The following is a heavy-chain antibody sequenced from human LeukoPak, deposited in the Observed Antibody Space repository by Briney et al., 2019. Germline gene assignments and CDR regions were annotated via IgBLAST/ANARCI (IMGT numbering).Heavy chain of an antibody. CDR1: GGTFSSYA. V-gene: IGHV1-69*04. J-gene: IGHJ4*02. D-gene: IGHD5-24*01. Sequence: SAKVSCKASGGTFSSYAISWVRQAPGQGLEWMGRVIPILGIANYAQKFQGRVTITADKSTSTAYMELSSLRSEDTAVYYCARGDGYSTNFDYWGQGTLVTVSS. CDR2: VIPILGIA. CDR3: ARGDGYSTNFDY.